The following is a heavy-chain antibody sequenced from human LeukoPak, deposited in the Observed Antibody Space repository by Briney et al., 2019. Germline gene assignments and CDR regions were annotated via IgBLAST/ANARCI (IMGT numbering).Heavy chain of an antibody. V-gene: IGHV1-69*05. CDR1: GGTFSSYA. CDR2: IIAIFGTA. Sequence: SVKVSCRASGGTFSSYAISWVRQAPGQGLEWMGGIIAIFGTANYAQKFQGRVTITTDESTSTAYMELSSLRSEDTAVYYCASRGLEENWFDPWGQGTLVTVSS. D-gene: IGHD3/OR15-3a*01. CDR3: ASRGLEENWFDP. J-gene: IGHJ5*02.